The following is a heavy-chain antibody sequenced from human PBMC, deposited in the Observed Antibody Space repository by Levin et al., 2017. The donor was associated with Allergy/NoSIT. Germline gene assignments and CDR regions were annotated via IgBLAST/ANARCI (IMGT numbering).Heavy chain of an antibody. Sequence: GESLKISCKASGYTFTSYDINWVRQATGQGLEWMGWMNPNSGNTGYAQKFQGRVTMTRNTSISTAYMELSSLRSEDTAVYYCARAQKKEHYYDSSGYGYWGQGTLVTVSS. D-gene: IGHD3-22*01. CDR3: ARAQKKEHYYDSSGYGY. CDR1: GYTFTSYD. J-gene: IGHJ4*02. CDR2: MNPNSGNT. V-gene: IGHV1-8*01.